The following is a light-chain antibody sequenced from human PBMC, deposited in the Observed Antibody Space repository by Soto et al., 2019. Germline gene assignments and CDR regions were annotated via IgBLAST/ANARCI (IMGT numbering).Light chain of an antibody. V-gene: IGKV4-1*01. CDR2: WAS. Sequence: DIVMTQSPDSLAVSLGERATINCKSSQSVLYSSDNKNYLAWYQQKPGQPPKLLIYWASTRESGVPGRFSGSGSGSDFTLTISSLQAEDVAVYYCHQYYNTPPTFGQWTKLEIK. J-gene: IGKJ2*01. CDR1: QSVLYSSDNKNY. CDR3: HQYYNTPPT.